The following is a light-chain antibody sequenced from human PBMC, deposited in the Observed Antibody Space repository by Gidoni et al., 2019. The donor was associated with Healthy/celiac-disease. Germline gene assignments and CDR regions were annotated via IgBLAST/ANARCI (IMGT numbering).Light chain of an antibody. CDR2: AAS. Sequence: DIQMTQSPSSLSASVGDRVTITCRASQSISSYLNWYQQKPGKAPKLQIYAASSLQSGVPSRFSGSGSGTDFTLTISSLQPEDFATYYCQQSYSTPPTFGGGTKVEIK. CDR1: QSISSY. V-gene: IGKV1-39*01. CDR3: QQSYSTPPT. J-gene: IGKJ4*01.